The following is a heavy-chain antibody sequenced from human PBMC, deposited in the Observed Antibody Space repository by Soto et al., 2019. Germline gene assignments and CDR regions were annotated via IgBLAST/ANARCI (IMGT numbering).Heavy chain of an antibody. CDR2: LSHSGGT. CDR3: PRGERGTATTVVDAFDI. Sequence: QVQLQQWGAGLLKPSETLSLTCAVYGGSVSSGSHYWSWIRQPPGKGLGGIGELSHSGGTHFKPSLQSRVTRSVETSKNQFPLQISFVTAADTALYYRPRGERGTATTVVDAFDIWGPGTMATVSS. CDR1: GGSVSSGSHY. D-gene: IGHD2-21*02. V-gene: IGHV4-34*01. J-gene: IGHJ3*02.